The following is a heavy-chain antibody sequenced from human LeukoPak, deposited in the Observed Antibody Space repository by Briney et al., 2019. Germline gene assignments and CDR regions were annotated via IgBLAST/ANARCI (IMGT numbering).Heavy chain of an antibody. CDR1: GFTVSSNY. Sequence: PGGFLRLSCAASGFTVSSNYMSWVPQAPGKGLEWVSVIYSGGSTYYADSVKGRFTISRDNSKNTLHLQMKSLRADDAAVYYCGSSPYVWGIDHWGQGTPVTVSS. V-gene: IGHV3-53*01. J-gene: IGHJ4*02. CDR2: IYSGGST. CDR3: GSSPYVWGIDH. D-gene: IGHD3-16*01.